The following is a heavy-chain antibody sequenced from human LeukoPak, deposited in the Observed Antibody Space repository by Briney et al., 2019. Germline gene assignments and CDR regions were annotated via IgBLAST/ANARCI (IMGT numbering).Heavy chain of an antibody. D-gene: IGHD3-3*01. Sequence: SETLSLTCTVSGGSISSYHWSWIRQPPGKGLEWIGYIYYSGSTNYNPSLKSRVTISVDTSKNQFSLKLSSVTAADTAVYYCARGNDFWSGFPPYYYGMDVWGQGTTVTVSS. CDR3: ARGNDFWSGFPPYYYGMDV. J-gene: IGHJ6*02. CDR2: IYYSGST. V-gene: IGHV4-59*01. CDR1: GGSISSYH.